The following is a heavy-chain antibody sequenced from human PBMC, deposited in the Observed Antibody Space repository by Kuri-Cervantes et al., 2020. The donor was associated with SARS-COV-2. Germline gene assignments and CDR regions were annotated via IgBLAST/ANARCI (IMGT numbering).Heavy chain of an antibody. CDR2: IRSKAYGGTT. CDR1: GFTFGDYA. CDR3: TRDKNAVFGEPNDY. V-gene: IGHV3-49*04. Sequence: GESLKISCTASGFTFGDYAMSWVRQAPGKGLEWVGFIRSKAYGGTTEYAASVKGRFTISRDDSKSIAYLQMNSLKTEDTAVYYCTRDKNAVFGEPNDYWGQGTLVTVSS. D-gene: IGHD3-10*02. J-gene: IGHJ4*02.